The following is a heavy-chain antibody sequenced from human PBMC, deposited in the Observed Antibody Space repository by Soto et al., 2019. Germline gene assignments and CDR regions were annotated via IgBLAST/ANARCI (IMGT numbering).Heavy chain of an antibody. CDR1: GASISGFY. V-gene: IGHV4-59*01. J-gene: IGHJ6*02. Sequence: SETLSLTCTVSGASISGFYWSWIRQSPGKRLEWIGYLYYTGSTNYNPALKSRVTISLDTSKNQFSLKVRSVTAADTAVYYCARGGGYDFRSSQAPPIDVWGQGTTVTVSS. CDR2: LYYTGST. CDR3: ARGGGYDFRSSQAPPIDV. D-gene: IGHD3-3*01.